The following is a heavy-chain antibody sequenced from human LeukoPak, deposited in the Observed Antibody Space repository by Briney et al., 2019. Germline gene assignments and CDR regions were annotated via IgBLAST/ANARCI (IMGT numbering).Heavy chain of an antibody. J-gene: IGHJ4*02. V-gene: IGHV1-18*01. Sequence: ASVKVSCKASGYTFTSYDINWVRQAPGQGLQWMGWISCYNGHTHYAQNFQGRVTMTTDTSTNTAYMELRGLRSDDTAIYYCARREGRSASPFFFDSWGQGTLVTVSS. CDR1: GYTFTSYD. CDR3: ARREGRSASPFFFDS. CDR2: ISCYNGHT. D-gene: IGHD6-6*01.